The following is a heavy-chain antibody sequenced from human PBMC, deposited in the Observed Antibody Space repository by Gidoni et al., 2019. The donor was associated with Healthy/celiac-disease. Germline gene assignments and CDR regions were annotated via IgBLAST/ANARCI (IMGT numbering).Heavy chain of an antibody. Sequence: QVQLVQSGAEVKKPGASVKVSCKASGYTFPSYDINWVRQATGQGLEWMGWMNPNSGNTGYAQKFQGRVTMTRNTSISTAYMELSSLRSEDTAVYYCARGPSFYSSGWYSGWFDPWGQGTLVTVSS. CDR2: MNPNSGNT. J-gene: IGHJ5*02. V-gene: IGHV1-8*01. CDR1: GYTFPSYD. D-gene: IGHD6-19*01. CDR3: ARGPSFYSSGWYSGWFDP.